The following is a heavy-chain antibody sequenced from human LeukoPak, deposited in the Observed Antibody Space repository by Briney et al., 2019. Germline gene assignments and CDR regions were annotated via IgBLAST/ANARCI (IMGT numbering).Heavy chain of an antibody. CDR2: IYHSGST. CDR1: GYSISSGYY. CDR3: ASDSSGWHVGEWFDY. V-gene: IGHV4-38-2*01. Sequence: KASETLSLTCAVSGYSISSGYYWGWIRQPPGKGLEWVGSIYHSGSTYYNPSLKSRVTISVDTSKNQFSLKLSSVTAADTAVYFCASDSSGWHVGEWFDYWVQATMVTDSS. D-gene: IGHD6-19*01. J-gene: IGHJ4*02.